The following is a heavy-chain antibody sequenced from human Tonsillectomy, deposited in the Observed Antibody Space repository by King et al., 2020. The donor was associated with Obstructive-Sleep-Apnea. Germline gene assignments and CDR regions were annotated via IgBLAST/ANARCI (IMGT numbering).Heavy chain of an antibody. CDR2: MYNRGSA. D-gene: IGHD1-1*01. J-gene: IGHJ6*03. CDR1: CDSVSTDFFY. V-gene: IGHV4-61*01. CDR3: VRERGLKGRLYTTEYFYYSLDV. Sequence: QLQESGPVLVNPSETLSLTCTVSCDSVSTDFFYWSWIRQSPGKVLEWIGYMYNRGSASYNPSLRRRFTIYLDTSRNEFSLRLRSVTALDTARYFCVRERGLKGRLYTTEYFYYSLDVWGQGTTVTVSS.